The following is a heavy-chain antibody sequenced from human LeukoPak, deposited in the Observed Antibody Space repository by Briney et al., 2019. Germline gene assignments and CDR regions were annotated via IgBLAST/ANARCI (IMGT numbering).Heavy chain of an antibody. Sequence: GASVKVSCKASGYTFTSYDINWARQATGQGLEWMGWMNPNSGNTGYAQKFQGRVTMTRNTSISTAYMELSSLRSEDTAVYYCARGEDLVVVPAALPNNWFDPWGQGTLVTVSS. J-gene: IGHJ5*02. V-gene: IGHV1-8*01. CDR2: MNPNSGNT. D-gene: IGHD2-2*02. CDR1: GYTFTSYD. CDR3: ARGEDLVVVPAALPNNWFDP.